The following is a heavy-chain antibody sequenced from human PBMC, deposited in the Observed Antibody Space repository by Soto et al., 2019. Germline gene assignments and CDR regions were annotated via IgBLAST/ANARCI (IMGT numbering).Heavy chain of an antibody. J-gene: IGHJ3*02. D-gene: IGHD2-8*01. V-gene: IGHV1-69*13. CDR1: VGTLISYA. CDR2: IIPIFGTA. Sequence: SVPVSCKPSVGTLISYAISCVRQAPGQGLEWMGGIIPIFGTANYAQKFQGRVTITADESTSTAYMELSSLRSEDTAVYYCASSYCTNGVCSSGACDTWGQATMVTVSS. CDR3: ASSYCTNGVCSSGACDT.